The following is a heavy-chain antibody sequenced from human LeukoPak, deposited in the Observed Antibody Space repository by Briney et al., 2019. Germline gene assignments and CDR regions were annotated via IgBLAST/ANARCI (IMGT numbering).Heavy chain of an antibody. J-gene: IGHJ4*02. CDR1: GGSISGYY. Sequence: PSETLSLTCSVSGGSISGYYWSWLRQPTGKGLEWIGYIYYTGSTNYNPSLKSRVTISVDTSMNQFSLKLSSVTAADTAVYYCARISSSAPYFDYWGQGSLVTVSS. V-gene: IGHV4-59*08. D-gene: IGHD6-6*01. CDR3: ARISSSAPYFDY. CDR2: IYYTGST.